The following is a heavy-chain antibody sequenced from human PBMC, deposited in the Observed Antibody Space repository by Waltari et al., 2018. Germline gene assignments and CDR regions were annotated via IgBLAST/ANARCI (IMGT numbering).Heavy chain of an antibody. Sequence: QVQLVQSGAEVKKPGSSVKVSCKASGGTFSSYTISWVRQAPGQGLEWMERCIPILGIANYAQKVQGRVTITADKSTSTAYMELSSRRSEDTAVYYCARGLRFLEWPPHHAGWFDPWGQGTLVTVSS. CDR3: ARGLRFLEWPPHHAGWFDP. J-gene: IGHJ5*02. D-gene: IGHD3-3*01. CDR2: CIPILGIA. CDR1: GGTFSSYT. V-gene: IGHV1-69*02.